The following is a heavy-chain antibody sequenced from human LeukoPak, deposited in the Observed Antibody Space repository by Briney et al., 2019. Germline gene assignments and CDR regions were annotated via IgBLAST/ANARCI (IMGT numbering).Heavy chain of an antibody. CDR1: GGSINYYY. CDR2: IYYSGST. D-gene: IGHD5/OR15-5a*01. CDR3: ARSSTINWYFDL. V-gene: IGHV4-59*06. J-gene: IGHJ2*01. Sequence: SETLSLTCTVSGGSINYYYWSWIRQHPGKGLEWIGYIYYSGSTYYNPSLKSRVTISVDTSKNQFSLKLSSVTAADTAVYYCARSSTINWYFDLWGRGTLVTVSS.